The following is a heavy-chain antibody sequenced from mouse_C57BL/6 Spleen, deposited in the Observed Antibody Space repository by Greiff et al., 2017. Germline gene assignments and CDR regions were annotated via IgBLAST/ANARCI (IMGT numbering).Heavy chain of an antibody. Sequence: VQLQQSGPGLVKPSQSLSLTCSVTGYSITSGYYWNWIRQFPGNKLEWMGYISYDGSNNYNPSLKNRISITRDTSKNQFFLKLNSVTTEDTATYYCARGYYYGSLDYWGQGTSVTVSS. CDR1: GYSITSGYY. D-gene: IGHD1-1*01. CDR2: ISYDGSN. J-gene: IGHJ4*01. CDR3: ARGYYYGSLDY. V-gene: IGHV3-6*01.